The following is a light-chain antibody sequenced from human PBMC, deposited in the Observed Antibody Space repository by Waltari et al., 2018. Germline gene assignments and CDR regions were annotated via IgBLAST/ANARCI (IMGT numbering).Light chain of an antibody. V-gene: IGKV1-17*03. Sequence: DIQMTQSPSAMSASVGDRVTITCRASQCISTSLAWFQQKPGKVPKRLIFNAFTLQSGVPSRFSGSGSGTEFALTISSLQPDDFATYYCLQHNRYPLTFGQGTKVEIK. CDR3: LQHNRYPLT. CDR2: NAF. CDR1: QCISTS. J-gene: IGKJ1*01.